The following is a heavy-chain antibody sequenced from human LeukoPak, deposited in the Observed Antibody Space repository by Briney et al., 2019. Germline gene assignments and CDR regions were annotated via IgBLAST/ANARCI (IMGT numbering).Heavy chain of an antibody. V-gene: IGHV3-30*02. J-gene: IGHJ4*02. Sequence: TGGSLRLSCAASGFTFSSYGMHWVRQAPGKGLEWVAYIQYDGSNEQYADSVKGRFSISRDNSKNTLYLQMNSLRAEDTAVYYCAAMTSVTTGDYLGQGTLVTVSS. CDR1: GFTFSSYG. CDR3: AAMTSVTTGDY. CDR2: IQYDGSNE. D-gene: IGHD4-11*01.